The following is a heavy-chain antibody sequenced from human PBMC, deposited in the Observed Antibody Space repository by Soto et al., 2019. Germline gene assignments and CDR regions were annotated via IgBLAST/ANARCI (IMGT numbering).Heavy chain of an antibody. J-gene: IGHJ4*02. Sequence: EVQVLESGGGLVQPGGSLRLSCVASGFTFTTYAMTWVRQAPGKGLEWVSIISGSGGSTHYADSVKGRFIISRDNSRRTLHLQLNSLRCKYTAVYYCATAGSGRYCSSTSCVHFDYWGQGTLATVSS. D-gene: IGHD2-2*01. V-gene: IGHV3-23*01. CDR3: ATAGSGRYCSSTSCVHFDY. CDR1: GFTFTTYA. CDR2: ISGSGGST.